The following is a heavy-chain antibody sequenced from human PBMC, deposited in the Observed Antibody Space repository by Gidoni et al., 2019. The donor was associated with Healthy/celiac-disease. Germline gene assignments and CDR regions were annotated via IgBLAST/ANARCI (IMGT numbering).Heavy chain of an antibody. V-gene: IGHV3-33*01. CDR3: AREETLYCGGDCLDY. D-gene: IGHD2-21*01. CDR1: GFTFSSYG. Sequence: QVQLVESGGGVVQPGRSLRLSCAASGFTFSSYGMHWVRQAPGKGLGWVAVIWYDGSNKYYADSVKGRFTISRDNSKNTLYLQMNSLRAEDTAVYYCAREETLYCGGDCLDYWGQGTLVTVSS. CDR2: IWYDGSNK. J-gene: IGHJ4*02.